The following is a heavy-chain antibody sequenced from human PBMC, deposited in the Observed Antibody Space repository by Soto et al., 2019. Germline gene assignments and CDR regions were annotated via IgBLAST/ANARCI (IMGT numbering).Heavy chain of an antibody. CDR3: AASSSWSKLPDY. CDR2: ISSSSSYI. CDR1: GFTFSSYS. J-gene: IGHJ4*02. Sequence: EVHLVESGGGLVKPGGSLRLSCAASGFTFSSYSMNWVRQAPGKGLECVSSISSSSSYIYYADSVKGRFTISRDNAKNSLYLQMNSLRAEDTAVYYCAASSSWSKLPDYWGQGTLVTVSS. V-gene: IGHV3-21*01. D-gene: IGHD6-13*01.